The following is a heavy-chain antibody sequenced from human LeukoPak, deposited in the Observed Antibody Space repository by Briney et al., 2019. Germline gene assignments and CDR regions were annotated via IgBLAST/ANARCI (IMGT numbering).Heavy chain of an antibody. CDR1: GGSFSGYY. J-gene: IGHJ6*02. V-gene: IGHV4-34*01. CDR2: INHSGST. Sequence: SETLSLTCAVYGGSFSGYYWSWIRQPPGKGLEWIGEINHSGSTNYNPSLKSRVTISVDTSKNQFSLKLSSVTAADTAVYYCARGSFGHISTGYQRGYYYYGMDVWGQGTTVTVSS. CDR3: ARGSFGHISTGYQRGYYYYGMDV. D-gene: IGHD3-9*01.